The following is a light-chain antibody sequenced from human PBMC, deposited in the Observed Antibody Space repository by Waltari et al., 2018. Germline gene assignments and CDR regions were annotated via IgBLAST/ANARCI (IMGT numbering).Light chain of an antibody. CDR2: STN. J-gene: IGLJ2*01. CDR1: SSNIRSHN. CDR3: ATWDDSLNGL. Sequence: QSVLTQPPSASGTPGPRVTISCSGSSSNIRSHNVNWYQKVPGTAPKLLIYSTNQRPSGVPDRFSGSKSGTAASLAISGLQSEDEAEYYCATWDDSLNGLFGGGTKLTVL. V-gene: IGLV1-44*01.